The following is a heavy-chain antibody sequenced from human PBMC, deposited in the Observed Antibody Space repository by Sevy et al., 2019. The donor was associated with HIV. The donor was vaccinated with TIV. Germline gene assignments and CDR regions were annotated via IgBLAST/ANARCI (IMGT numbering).Heavy chain of an antibody. J-gene: IGHJ4*02. Sequence: GGSLRLSCAASGFTFSSYGMHWVRQAPGKGLEWVAVISYDGSNKYYADSVKGRFTISRDNSENTLYLQMNSLRAEDTAVYYCAKDRISAQQLDYYFDYWGQGTLVTVSS. V-gene: IGHV3-30*18. D-gene: IGHD6-13*01. CDR1: GFTFSSYG. CDR2: ISYDGSNK. CDR3: AKDRISAQQLDYYFDY.